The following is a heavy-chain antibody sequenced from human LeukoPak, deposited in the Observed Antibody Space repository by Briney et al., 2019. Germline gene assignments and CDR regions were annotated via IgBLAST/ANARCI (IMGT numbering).Heavy chain of an antibody. Sequence: GGSLRLSCAASGFTFTSYTMIWVRQAPGKGLEWVSHIGTGTSTVGYADSIKGRFTISRDNAKNSVDLQMSSLRVDDSAVYCCVRDKDWGFDSWGQGTLVTVSS. J-gene: IGHJ4*02. CDR1: GFTFTSYT. CDR2: IGTGTSTV. D-gene: IGHD7-27*01. CDR3: VRDKDWGFDS. V-gene: IGHV3-48*01.